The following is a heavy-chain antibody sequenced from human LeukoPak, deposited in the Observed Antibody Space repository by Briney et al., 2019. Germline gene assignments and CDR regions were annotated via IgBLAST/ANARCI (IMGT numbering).Heavy chain of an antibody. J-gene: IGHJ5*02. CDR2: ISSSSSYI. D-gene: IGHD6-13*01. CDR1: GFTFSSYS. CDR3: ARDPITFLPGIAEEGPYNWFDP. V-gene: IGHV3-21*01. Sequence: GGSLRLSCAASGFTFSSYSMNWVRQAPGKGLEWVSSISSSSSYIYHADSVKGRFTISRDNAKNSLYLQMNSLRAEDTAVYYCARDPITFLPGIAEEGPYNWFDPWGQGTLVTVSS.